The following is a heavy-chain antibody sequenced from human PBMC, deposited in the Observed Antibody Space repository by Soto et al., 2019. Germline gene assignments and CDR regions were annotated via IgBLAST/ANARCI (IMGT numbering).Heavy chain of an antibody. V-gene: IGHV3-23*01. CDR1: GFTLSRYA. D-gene: IGHD3-10*01. CDR2: ISGSGGST. CDR3: AKPHFRGDYYGMDV. Sequence: GGALRLPCSASGFTLSRYAHSWGRQAPGKGLEWVSAISGSGGSTYYADSVKGRFTISRDNSKNTLYLQMNSLRAEDTAVYYCAKPHFRGDYYGMDVWGQGTTVTVSS. J-gene: IGHJ6*02.